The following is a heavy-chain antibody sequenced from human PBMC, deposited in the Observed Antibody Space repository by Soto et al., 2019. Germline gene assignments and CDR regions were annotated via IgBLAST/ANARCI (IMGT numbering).Heavy chain of an antibody. V-gene: IGHV4-31*02. CDR1: GASTVSHYH. Sequence: QVQLQESGPGLVKPAQTLSLTCSVSGASTVSHYHWTWILQPPGKGLEWMGYIFNSGTTFYNPSLTSRISISMDTSGNHFSLELRAVTAAYTAVYYCALALGPTTGLDYWGQGPLVTVSS. J-gene: IGHJ4*02. CDR3: ALALGPTTGLDY. CDR2: IFNSGTT. D-gene: IGHD1-26*01.